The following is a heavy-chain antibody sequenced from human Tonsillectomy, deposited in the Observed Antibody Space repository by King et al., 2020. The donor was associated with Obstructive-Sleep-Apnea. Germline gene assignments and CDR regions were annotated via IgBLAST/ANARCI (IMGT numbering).Heavy chain of an antibody. J-gene: IGHJ4*02. D-gene: IGHD4-17*01. CDR2: FIGSGGST. CDR1: GFTFSSYA. CDR3: AKSLAGDYLFDY. Sequence: VQLVESGGGLVQPGGSLRLSCAASGFTFSSYAMSWVLQAPGKGLEWVSAFIGSGGSTYYADAVKGRFTISRDNSKNTLYLQMNSLRAEDTAVYYCAKSLAGDYLFDYWGQGTLVTVSS. V-gene: IGHV3-23*04.